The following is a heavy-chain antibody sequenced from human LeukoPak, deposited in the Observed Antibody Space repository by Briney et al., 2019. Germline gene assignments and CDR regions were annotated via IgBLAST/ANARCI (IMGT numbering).Heavy chain of an antibody. Sequence: SETLSLTCAVYGGPFSGYYWSWIRQPPGKGLEWIGEINDSGSTNYNPSLKSRVTISVDTSKNQFSLKLSSVTAADTAVYYCARGRGYSGYDSHLGNWGQGTLVTVSS. J-gene: IGHJ4*02. CDR2: INDSGST. V-gene: IGHV4-34*01. D-gene: IGHD5-12*01. CDR3: ARGRGYSGYDSHLGN. CDR1: GGPFSGYY.